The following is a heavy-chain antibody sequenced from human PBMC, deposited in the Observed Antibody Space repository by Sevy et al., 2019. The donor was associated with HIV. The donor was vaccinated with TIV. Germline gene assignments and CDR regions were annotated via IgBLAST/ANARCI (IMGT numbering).Heavy chain of an antibody. CDR3: AKRGGSDYDLCDYYGMDV. D-gene: IGHD3-22*01. Sequence: GGSLRLSCAASGFTFSNFGMHWVRQAPGKGLEWLAVTRYDGTIDHYAESVKGRFTISRDNVKNTLFLQMNRLNVDDTAVYFGAKRGGSDYDLCDYYGMDVWGQGTTVTVSS. CDR1: GFTFSNFG. J-gene: IGHJ6*02. V-gene: IGHV3-30*18. CDR2: TRYDGTID.